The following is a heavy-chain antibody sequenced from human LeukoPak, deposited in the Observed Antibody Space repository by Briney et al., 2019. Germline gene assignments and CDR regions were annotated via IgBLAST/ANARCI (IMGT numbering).Heavy chain of an antibody. CDR1: GYTFTSYA. Sequence: ASVKVSCKASGYTFTSYAMHWVRQAPGQRLEWMGWSNAGYGNTKYSQEFQGRVTITRDTSASTAYMELSSLRSEDMAVYYCARSRGRGDAFDIWGQGTMVTVSS. CDR3: ARSRGRGDAFDI. D-gene: IGHD5-24*01. CDR2: SNAGYGNT. V-gene: IGHV1-3*02. J-gene: IGHJ3*02.